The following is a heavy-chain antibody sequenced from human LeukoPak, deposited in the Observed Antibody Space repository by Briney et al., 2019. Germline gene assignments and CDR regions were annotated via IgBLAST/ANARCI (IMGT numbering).Heavy chain of an antibody. CDR1: GYTFTGYY. D-gene: IGHD2-15*01. V-gene: IGHV1-2*02. Sequence: ASVKVSCKASGYTFTGYYTHWVRQAPGQGLEWMGWINPNSGGTNYAQKFQGRVTMTRDTSISTAYMELSRLRSDDTAVYYCAREQVGCSGGSCYNYHDYWGQGTLVTVSS. CDR3: AREQVGCSGGSCYNYHDY. J-gene: IGHJ4*02. CDR2: INPNSGGT.